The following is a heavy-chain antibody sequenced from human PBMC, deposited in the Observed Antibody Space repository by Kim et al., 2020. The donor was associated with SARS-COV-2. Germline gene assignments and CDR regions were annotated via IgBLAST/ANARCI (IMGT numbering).Heavy chain of an antibody. CDR3: ASSRGWLRACGY. CDR2: ISGSGGST. CDR1: GFTFSSYA. V-gene: IGHV3-23*01. D-gene: IGHD5-12*01. Sequence: GGSLRLSCAASGFTFSSYAMSWVRQAPGKGLEWVSAISGSGGSTYYADSVKGRFTISRDNSKNTLYLQMNSLRAEDTAVYYCASSRGWLRACGYWGQGTLVTVSS. J-gene: IGHJ4*02.